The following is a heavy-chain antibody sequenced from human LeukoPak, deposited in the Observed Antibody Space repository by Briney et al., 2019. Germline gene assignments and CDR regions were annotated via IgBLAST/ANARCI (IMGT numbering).Heavy chain of an antibody. CDR2: LSAKGGTT. J-gene: IGHJ4*02. D-gene: IGHD2-2*01. CDR1: GFIISDYA. V-gene: IGHV3-64D*06. Sequence: GGSLRLSCSASGFIISDYAMHWVRQAPGKGLEYVSALSAKGGTTYYADSVKGRFTISRDTSKNTLYLQMSSLRAEDTAMYHCVKDLYKGDSASWYFFHYWGQGTLVTVSS. CDR3: VKDLYKGDSASWYFFHY.